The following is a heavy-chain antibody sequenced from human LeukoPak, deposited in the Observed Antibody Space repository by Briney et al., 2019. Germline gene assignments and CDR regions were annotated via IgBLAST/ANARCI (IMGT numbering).Heavy chain of an antibody. D-gene: IGHD2-2*02. J-gene: IGHJ5*02. V-gene: IGHV4-59*11. CDR2: IYYSGST. CDR3: ARAYCSSTSCYRFDP. Sequence: SETLSLTCTVSGGSISSHYWSWIQQPPGKGLEWIGYIYYSGSTNYNPSLKSRVTISVDTSKNQFSLKLSSVTAADTAVYYCARAYCSSTSCYRFDPWGQGTLVTVSS. CDR1: GGSISSHY.